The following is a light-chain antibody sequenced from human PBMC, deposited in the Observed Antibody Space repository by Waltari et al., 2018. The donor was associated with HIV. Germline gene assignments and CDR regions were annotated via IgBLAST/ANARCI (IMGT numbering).Light chain of an antibody. CDR1: SGHSNYA. Sequence: QLVLTQSPSASASLGASVKLTCTLSSGHSNYAIAWHQQQPEQGPRYLMKLNSDGSHYKGDGIPDRFSGSSSGADRYLTISSLQSEDEADYYCQTWGTGMVFGGGTKLTVL. CDR2: LNSDGSH. V-gene: IGLV4-69*01. J-gene: IGLJ3*02. CDR3: QTWGTGMV.